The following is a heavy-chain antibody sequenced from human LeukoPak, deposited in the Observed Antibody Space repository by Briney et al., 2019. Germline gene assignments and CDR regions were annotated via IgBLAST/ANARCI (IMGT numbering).Heavy chain of an antibody. CDR3: ARGRVDRFGERGSMDV. V-gene: IGHV1-2*02. CDR2: INPNSGGT. Sequence: ASVKVSCKASGYTFTGYYMHWVRQAPGQGLEWMGWINPNSGGTNYAQKFQGRVTMTRDTSISTAYMELSRLRSGDTAVYYCARGRVDRFGERGSMDVWGKGTTVTVSS. J-gene: IGHJ6*03. CDR1: GYTFTGYY. D-gene: IGHD3-10*01.